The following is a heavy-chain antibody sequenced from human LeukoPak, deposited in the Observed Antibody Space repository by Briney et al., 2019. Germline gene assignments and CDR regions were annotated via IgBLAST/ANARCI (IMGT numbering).Heavy chain of an antibody. CDR2: IYTSGDT. D-gene: IGHD5-24*01. J-gene: IGHJ4*02. Sequence: PSETLSLTCTVSSGSISSSYWSWIRQPAGKELEWIGRIYTSGDTKYNPSLKSRVTMSVDTSKNHFSLKLTSVTAADTAVYYCARDFSGYSHFDYWGQGTLVTVSS. CDR3: ARDFSGYSHFDY. V-gene: IGHV4-4*07. CDR1: SGSISSSY.